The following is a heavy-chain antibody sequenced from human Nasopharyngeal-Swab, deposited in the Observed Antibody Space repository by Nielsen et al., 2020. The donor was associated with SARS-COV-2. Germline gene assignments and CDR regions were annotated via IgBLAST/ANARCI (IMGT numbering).Heavy chain of an antibody. D-gene: IGHD2-21*02. V-gene: IGHV1-2*04. CDR3: ARSHIVVVTDAFDI. Sequence: ASVKVSCKASGYTFTDYSMHWVRQAPGQGLEWMGWINPNSGGTNYAQKFQGWVTMTRDTSISTAYMELSRLGSDDTAVYYCARSHIVVVTDAFDIWGQGTMVTVSS. CDR1: GYTFTDYS. J-gene: IGHJ3*02. CDR2: INPNSGGT.